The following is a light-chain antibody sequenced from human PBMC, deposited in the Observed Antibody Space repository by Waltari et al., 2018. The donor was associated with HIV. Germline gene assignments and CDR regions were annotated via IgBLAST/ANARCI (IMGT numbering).Light chain of an antibody. CDR2: LGS. CDR1: QSLLYRNGWNY. J-gene: IGKJ1*01. CDR3: MQTLQTPPT. Sequence: DIVMTQSPLSLPVTPGEPASISCRSSQSLLYRNGWNYLDWYLQKPGQSPQLLIYLGSQRASGVPDRFSGSGAGTDFTLKISRVEAEDFGVYYCMQTLQTPPTFGQGTKVELK. V-gene: IGKV2-28*01.